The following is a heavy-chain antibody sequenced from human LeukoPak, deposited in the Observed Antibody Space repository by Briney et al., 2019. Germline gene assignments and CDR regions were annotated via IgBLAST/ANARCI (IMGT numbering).Heavy chain of an antibody. CDR1: GFTFSNYW. J-gene: IGHJ4*02. CDR2: IKYDGSAT. CDR3: ARGYDSSGNGGN. Sequence: GGSLRLSCAASGFTFSNYWMHWIRQVPGKGLVWVSHIKYDGSATNYADSVKGRFTISRDNAKNSLYLQMNSLRAEDTAVYYCARGYDSSGNGGNWGQGTLVSVSS. V-gene: IGHV3-74*01. D-gene: IGHD3-22*01.